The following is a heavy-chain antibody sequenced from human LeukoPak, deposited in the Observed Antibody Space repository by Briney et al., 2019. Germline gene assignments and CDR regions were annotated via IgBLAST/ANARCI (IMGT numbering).Heavy chain of an antibody. D-gene: IGHD3-9*01. J-gene: IGHJ6*03. CDR1: GFTFDDYA. Sequence: GGSLRLSCAASGFTFDDYAMHWVRQAPGKGLEWVSGISWNSGSIGYADPVKGRFTISRDNAKNSLYLQMNSLRAEDTAVYYCARGNFDWLLNNYYYMDVWGKGTTVTVSS. CDR2: ISWNSGSI. CDR3: ARGNFDWLLNNYYYMDV. V-gene: IGHV3-9*01.